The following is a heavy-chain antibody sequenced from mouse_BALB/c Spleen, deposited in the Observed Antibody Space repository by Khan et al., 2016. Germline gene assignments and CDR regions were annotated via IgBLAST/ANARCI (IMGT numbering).Heavy chain of an antibody. Sequence: VQLQQSGAELVKAGASIKLSCTASGFTIKDTYLHWVRQRPEQGLEWIGRIDPTNGNTKYESKFQGKATITSDTSSNTAYLQLSSLTSEDTAVFCGVSPSDFALDYWGQGTSVTVSS. CDR3: VSPSDFALDY. D-gene: IGHD2-10*02. CDR2: IDPTNGNT. V-gene: IGHV14-3*02. J-gene: IGHJ4*01. CDR1: GFTIKDTY.